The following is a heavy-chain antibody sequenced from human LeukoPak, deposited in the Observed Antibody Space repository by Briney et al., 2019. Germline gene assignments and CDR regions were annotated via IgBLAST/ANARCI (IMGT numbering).Heavy chain of an antibody. D-gene: IGHD1-7*01. V-gene: IGHV4-39*07. J-gene: IGHJ4*02. Sequence: NPSETLSLTCTVSGGSISSSSYYWGWIRQPPGKGLEWIGSIYYSGSTYYNPSLKSRVTISVDTSKNQFSLKLSSVTAADTAVYYCARDGVLHGPNYHMDVWGQGTLVTVSS. CDR1: GGSISSSSYY. CDR2: IYYSGST. CDR3: ARDGVLHGPNYHMDV.